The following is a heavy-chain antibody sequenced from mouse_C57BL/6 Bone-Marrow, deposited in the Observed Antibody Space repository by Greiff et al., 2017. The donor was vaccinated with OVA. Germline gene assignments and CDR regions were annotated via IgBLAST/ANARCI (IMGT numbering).Heavy chain of an antibody. CDR1: GYAFSGSW. V-gene: IGHV1-82*01. CDR2: IYPGDGDT. Sequence: VQLQQSGPELVKPGASVKISCKASGYAFSGSWMNWVKQRPGKGLEWIGRIYPGDGDTNYNGKFKGKATLTADKSSSTAYLQLSSLTSEDSAVYFCARTADWSWFAYWGQGTLVTVSA. CDR3: ARTADWSWFAY. D-gene: IGHD4-1*01. J-gene: IGHJ3*01.